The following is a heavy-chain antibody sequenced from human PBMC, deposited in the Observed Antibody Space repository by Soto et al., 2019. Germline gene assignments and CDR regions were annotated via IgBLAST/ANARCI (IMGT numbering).Heavy chain of an antibody. V-gene: IGHV4-59*01. Sequence: PSETLSLTCTVSGGSIRDYFWTWIRQPPGKGLGWIGYIYYSGRTNYNPSLKSRVSISVDTSKNHFSLQYRSVTAADTAVYYCASVGGDDYGDSGGFDYWGQGALVTVSS. CDR3: ASVGGDDYGDSGGFDY. J-gene: IGHJ4*02. CDR1: GGSIRDYF. CDR2: IYYSGRT. D-gene: IGHD4-17*01.